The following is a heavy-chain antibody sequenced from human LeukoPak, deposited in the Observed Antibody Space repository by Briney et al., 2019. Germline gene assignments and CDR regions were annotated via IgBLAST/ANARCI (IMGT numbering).Heavy chain of an antibody. J-gene: IGHJ6*03. CDR1: GFTFSSTYS. V-gene: IGHV3-21*01. D-gene: IGHD1-26*01. CDR3: AREEGSSGRYYSYYYMDV. CDR2: ISSSSSYI. Sequence: GGSLRLSCAASGFTFSSTYSMTWVRQAPGKGLEWVSSISSSSSYIYYADSVKGRFTVSRDNAKNSLYLQMNSLRAEDTAVYYCAREEGSSGRYYSYYYMDVWGKGTTVTVSS.